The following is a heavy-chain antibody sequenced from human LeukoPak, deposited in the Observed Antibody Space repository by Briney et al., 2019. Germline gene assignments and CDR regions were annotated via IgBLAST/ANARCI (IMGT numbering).Heavy chain of an antibody. V-gene: IGHV1-2*02. J-gene: IGHJ3*02. CDR1: GYTFTSYY. CDR2: INPKSGGT. CDR3: ARNLWFGESSDAFDM. D-gene: IGHD3-10*01. Sequence: ASVKVSYKASGYTFTSYYLHWLRQAPGQGLEWMGWINPKSGGTNYAQKFQGRVTMTRDTSISTAYMDMSSLRSDDTAVYYCARNLWFGESSDAFDMWGQGTMVTVSS.